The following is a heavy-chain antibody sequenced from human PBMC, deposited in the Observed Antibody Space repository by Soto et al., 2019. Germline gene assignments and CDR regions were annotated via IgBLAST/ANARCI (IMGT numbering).Heavy chain of an antibody. Sequence: SETLSLTCNVSGGSISSYYWSWIRQPPEKELEWIGYIYYSGSTNYKPSLKSRVTISVDTSKNQFSLKLSSVTAAVTAVYYCARGGGPSTPLRYFDWLFVFDYWGQGTLVTVSS. J-gene: IGHJ4*02. CDR2: IYYSGST. V-gene: IGHV4-59*01. D-gene: IGHD3-9*01. CDR3: ARGGGPSTPLRYFDWLFVFDY. CDR1: GGSISSYY.